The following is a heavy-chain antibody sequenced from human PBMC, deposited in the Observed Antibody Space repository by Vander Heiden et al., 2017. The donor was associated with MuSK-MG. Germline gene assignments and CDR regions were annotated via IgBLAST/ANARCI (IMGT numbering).Heavy chain of an antibody. CDR3: ARSTQAVAGKPDYFDY. J-gene: IGHJ4*02. CDR1: GFTVSRNY. D-gene: IGHD6-19*01. CDR2: IYSGGST. Sequence: EVQLVESGGGLVQPGGSLRLSCAASGFTVSRNYMSWVHQAPGKGLEWVSVIYSGGSTYYADSVKGRFTISRHNSKNTLYLQMNSLRAEDTAVYYCARSTQAVAGKPDYFDYWGQGTLVTVSS. V-gene: IGHV3-53*04.